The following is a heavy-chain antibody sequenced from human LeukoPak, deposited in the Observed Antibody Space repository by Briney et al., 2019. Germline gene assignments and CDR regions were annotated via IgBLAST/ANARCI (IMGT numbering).Heavy chain of an antibody. CDR2: IYTSGST. D-gene: IGHD1-26*01. CDR1: GGSISSGSYY. CDR3: ARSSWGSYGGDFDY. Sequence: PSETLSLTCTVSGGSISSGSYYWSCIRQPAGKGLECIGRIYTSGSTNYNPSLKSRVTISVDTSKNQFSLKLSSVTAADTAVYYCARSSWGSYGGDFDYWGQGTLVTVSS. V-gene: IGHV4-61*02. J-gene: IGHJ4*02.